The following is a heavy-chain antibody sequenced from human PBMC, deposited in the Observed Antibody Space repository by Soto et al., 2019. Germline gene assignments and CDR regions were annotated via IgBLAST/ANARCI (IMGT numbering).Heavy chain of an antibody. J-gene: IGHJ5*02. CDR1: GFTSSRCW. CDR3: AREAS. Sequence: GESLKISCAGSGFTSSRCWMSWLRQAPGKGPEWVASIKPDGSETYYVDSVRGRFTISRDNAKNALYLQMDSLRVEDTALYYCAREASWGQGTLVTVSS. CDR2: IKPDGSET. V-gene: IGHV3-7*01.